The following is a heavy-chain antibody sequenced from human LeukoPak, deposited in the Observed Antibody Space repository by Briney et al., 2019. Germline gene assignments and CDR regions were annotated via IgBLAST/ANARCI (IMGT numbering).Heavy chain of an antibody. Sequence: ASVKVSCKASGYTFTGYYMHWVRQAPGQGLEWMGWINPNNGGTNYAQKFQGRVTMTRDTSISTAYMELSRLRSDDTAVYYCARDSGTSAVGNWGQGTLVPVSS. CDR1: GYTFTGYY. CDR3: ARDSGTSAVGN. D-gene: IGHD2-15*01. J-gene: IGHJ4*02. CDR2: INPNNGGT. V-gene: IGHV1-2*02.